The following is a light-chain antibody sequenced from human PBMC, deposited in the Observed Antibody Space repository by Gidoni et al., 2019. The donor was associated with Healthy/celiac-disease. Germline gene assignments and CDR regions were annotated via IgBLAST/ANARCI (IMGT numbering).Light chain of an antibody. CDR1: QSISNW. CDR2: DAS. CDR3: QQYNSYLGWT. Sequence: DIQMTQSPSTLSASVGDRVTITCRASQSISNWLAWFQQKPGKAPKVLIYDASSLETGVPSRFSGSGSGTEFTLTISSLQPDDFATYYCQQYNSYLGWTFXQXTKVEIK. V-gene: IGKV1-5*01. J-gene: IGKJ1*01.